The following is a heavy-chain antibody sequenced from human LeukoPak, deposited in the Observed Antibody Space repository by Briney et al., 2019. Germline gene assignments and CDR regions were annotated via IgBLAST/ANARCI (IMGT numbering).Heavy chain of an antibody. D-gene: IGHD6-13*01. J-gene: IGHJ4*02. Sequence: GGSLRLSCAASGFTFSSYAMSWVRQAPGNRLEWVSAISGSGGSTYYADSVKGRFTISRDNSKNTLYLQMNSLRAEDTAVYYCAKLVRPPHSSSWYGPPDYWGQGTLVTVSS. CDR3: AKLVRPPHSSSWYGPPDY. CDR1: GFTFSSYA. V-gene: IGHV3-23*01. CDR2: ISGSGGST.